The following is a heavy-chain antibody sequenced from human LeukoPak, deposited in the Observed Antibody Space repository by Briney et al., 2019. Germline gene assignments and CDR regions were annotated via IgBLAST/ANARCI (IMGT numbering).Heavy chain of an antibody. CDR3: ARDQYYYDSSGYLFDY. CDR1: GGSISSYY. CDR2: IYTSGSS. D-gene: IGHD3-22*01. Sequence: SETLSLTCTVSGGSISSYYWSWIRQPAGKGLEWIGRIYTSGSSNYNPSLKSRVTMSVDTSKNQFSLKLSSVTAADTAVYYCARDQYYYDSSGYLFDYWGQETLVTVSS. V-gene: IGHV4-4*07. J-gene: IGHJ4*02.